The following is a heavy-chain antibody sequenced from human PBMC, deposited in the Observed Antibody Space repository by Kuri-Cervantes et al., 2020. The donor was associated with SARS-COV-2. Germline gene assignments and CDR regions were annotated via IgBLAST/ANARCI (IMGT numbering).Heavy chain of an antibody. Sequence: SEILSLTCTVSGGSISSSSYYWGWIRQPPGKGLEWIGSIYYSGSTYYNPSLKSRVTISVDTSKNQFSLKLSSVTAADTAVYYCARQETIVVVPAALKTYFDYWGQGTLVTVSS. CDR1: GGSISSSSYY. J-gene: IGHJ4*02. CDR2: IYYSGST. V-gene: IGHV4-39*01. D-gene: IGHD2-2*01. CDR3: ARQETIVVVPAALKTYFDY.